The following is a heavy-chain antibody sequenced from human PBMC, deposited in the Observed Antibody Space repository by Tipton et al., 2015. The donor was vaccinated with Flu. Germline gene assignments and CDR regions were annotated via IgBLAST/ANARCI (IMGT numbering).Heavy chain of an antibody. CDR1: GGSFSGYY. V-gene: IGHV4-34*01. Sequence: TLSLTCAVYGGSFSGYYWSWIRQPPGKGLEWIGEINHGGSTNYNPSLKSRVTISVDTSKNQFSLRVNSMTAADSAVYYCARRPSGAVVAYYFEYWGQGTLVTVSA. J-gene: IGHJ4*02. D-gene: IGHD2-15*01. CDR3: ARRPSGAVVAYYFEY. CDR2: INHGGST.